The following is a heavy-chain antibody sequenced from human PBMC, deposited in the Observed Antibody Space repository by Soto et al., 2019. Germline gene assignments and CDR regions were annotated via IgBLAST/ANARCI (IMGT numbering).Heavy chain of an antibody. CDR2: ISGSGGST. D-gene: IGHD6-13*01. Sequence: EMQLLESGGGLVQPGGSLRLSCAASGFTFSRYAMSWVRQAPGKGLEWVSAISGSGGSTYYADSVKGRFTISRDNSKNTLYLQMNSLGADDTAVYYCAKDLGATAGIWYFDLWGRGTLVSVSS. V-gene: IGHV3-23*01. CDR3: AKDLGATAGIWYFDL. J-gene: IGHJ2*01. CDR1: GFTFSRYA.